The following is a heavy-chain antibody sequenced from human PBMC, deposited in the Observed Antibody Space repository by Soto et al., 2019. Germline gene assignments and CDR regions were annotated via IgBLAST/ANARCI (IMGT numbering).Heavy chain of an antibody. V-gene: IGHV4-59*08. Sequence: LCGGSISTYYWNWIRQPPGKGLEWIGYIYYGGSANYNPSLKSRVTISVDTSKKQFSLKLSSVTAVDTAVYYCARGGHCTNGVCSALDYWGQGTLVTVSS. CDR3: ARGGHCTNGVCSALDY. D-gene: IGHD2-8*01. CDR1: GGSISTYY. J-gene: IGHJ4*02. CDR2: IYYGGSA.